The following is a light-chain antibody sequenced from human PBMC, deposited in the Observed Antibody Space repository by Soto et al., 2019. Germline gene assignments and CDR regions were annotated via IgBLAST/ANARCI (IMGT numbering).Light chain of an antibody. CDR2: GNH. J-gene: IGLJ2*01. CDR3: GTWDSSLSAGV. CDR1: SSNIGNNY. V-gene: IGLV1-51*01. Sequence: QSVLTQPPSVSAASGQKVTISCIGGSSNIGNNYVSWFQHLPGTTPKLLIFGNHERPSGIPDRFSGSKSGTSATLGITGLQPGDEADYYCGTWDSSLSAGVFGGGTKLTV.